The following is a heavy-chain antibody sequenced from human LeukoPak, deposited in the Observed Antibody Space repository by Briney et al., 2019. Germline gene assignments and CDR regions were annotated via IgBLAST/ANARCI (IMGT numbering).Heavy chain of an antibody. Sequence: GGSLRLSCAASGFTFSSYAMSWVRQAPGRGLEWVSAFWGSGGSTYYADSVKGRFTISRDNSKHTLYLQMNSLRAEDTAVYYCAKSRSVQSGRYQLLEGEDAFDIWGQGTMVTVSS. CDR3: AKSRSVQSGRYQLLEGEDAFDI. J-gene: IGHJ3*02. V-gene: IGHV3-23*01. CDR1: GFTFSSYA. CDR2: FWGSGGST. D-gene: IGHD2-2*01.